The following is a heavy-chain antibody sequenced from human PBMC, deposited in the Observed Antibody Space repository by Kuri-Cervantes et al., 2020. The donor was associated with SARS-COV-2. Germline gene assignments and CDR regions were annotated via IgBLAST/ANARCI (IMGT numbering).Heavy chain of an antibody. CDR3: ARDSNLVPADNWFDP. CDR1: GYTFNSYW. V-gene: IGHV3-74*01. CDR2: INSDGSST. J-gene: IGHJ5*01. Sequence: GESLKISCAASGYTFNSYWMHWVRPAPGKGLVWVSLINSDGSSTSYADSVKGRFTISRDKAKNTLYLQMNSLRAEDTALYYCARDSNLVPADNWFDPWGQGTLVTVSS. D-gene: IGHD2-2*01.